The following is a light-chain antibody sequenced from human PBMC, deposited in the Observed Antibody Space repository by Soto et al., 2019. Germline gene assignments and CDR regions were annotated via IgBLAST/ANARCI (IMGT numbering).Light chain of an antibody. CDR2: GVS. CDR3: SSYTSSSTVL. V-gene: IGLV2-14*01. Sequence: QSVLTQPASVSGPPGQSITISCTGTSSDVGGYNYVSWYQQYPDKAPKLMIYGVSNRPSGVSNRFSASKSGNTASLTISGLQAEDEADYYCSSYTSSSTVLFGGGTKVTVL. J-gene: IGLJ2*01. CDR1: SSDVGGYNY.